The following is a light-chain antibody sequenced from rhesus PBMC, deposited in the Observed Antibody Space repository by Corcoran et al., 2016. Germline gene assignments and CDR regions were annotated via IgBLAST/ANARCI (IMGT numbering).Light chain of an antibody. J-gene: IGKJ2*01. V-gene: IGKV1-74*01. CDR1: ENVNNY. Sequence: DIQMTQSPSSLSASVGDRVTITCRASENVNNYLHWYQPKPGKAPKLLIYAASTLQSGVPSRFSGSGSETDYTFTISSLQPEDVATYYCQHSYGTPYSFGQGTKVEIK. CDR3: QHSYGTPYS. CDR2: AAS.